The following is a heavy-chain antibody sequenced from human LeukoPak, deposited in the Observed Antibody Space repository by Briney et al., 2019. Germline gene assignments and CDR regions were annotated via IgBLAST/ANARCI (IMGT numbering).Heavy chain of an antibody. CDR2: IYTTGRT. CDR1: GVSVNSYY. V-gene: IGHV4-4*09. CDR3: AKILGSGVWYGFDI. Sequence: PSETLSLTCSVSGVSVNSYYWSWIRQPPGKGLEWIGYIYTTGRTNYNPSLKSRVTISVDTSKNQFSLKLSSVTAADTAVYYCAKILGSGVWYGFDIWGQGTMVTVSS. J-gene: IGHJ3*02. D-gene: IGHD7-27*01.